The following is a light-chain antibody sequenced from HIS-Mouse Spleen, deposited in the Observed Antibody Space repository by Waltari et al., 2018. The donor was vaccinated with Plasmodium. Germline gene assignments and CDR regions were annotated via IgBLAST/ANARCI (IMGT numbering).Light chain of an antibody. Sequence: QSALTQPPSASGSPGQSVTISCTGTSSDVGGYDYLYWYQQPPGKAPKLMIYEVSKRPSGVPDRFSGSKSGNTASLTVSGLQAEDEADYYCSSYAGSNNLVFGGGTKLTVL. CDR1: SSDVGGYDY. J-gene: IGLJ2*01. V-gene: IGLV2-8*01. CDR2: EVS. CDR3: SSYAGSNNLV.